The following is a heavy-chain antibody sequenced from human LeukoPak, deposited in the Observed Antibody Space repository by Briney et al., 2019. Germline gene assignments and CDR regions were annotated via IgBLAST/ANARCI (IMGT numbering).Heavy chain of an antibody. CDR1: GYTFTGYY. J-gene: IGHJ4*02. V-gene: IGHV1-2*02. CDR2: INPNSGAT. CDR3: ARERCSTTSCSDPFDY. D-gene: IGHD2-2*01. Sequence: GASVKVSCTASGYTFTGYYMHWVRPAPGQGLEWMGWINPNSGATNYAQKFQGRVTMTRDTSINTAYMELSRLRSDDTAVYYCARERCSTTSCSDPFDYWGQGTLVTVSS.